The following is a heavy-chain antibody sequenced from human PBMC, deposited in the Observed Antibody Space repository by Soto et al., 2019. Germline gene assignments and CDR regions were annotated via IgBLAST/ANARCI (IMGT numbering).Heavy chain of an antibody. Sequence: ASVKVSCKASGYTFASYALHWVRQAPGHRFEWLGWINAGNGNTDYSQKFQDRVTLARNTSASTVSMELNSLRSEDTAIFYCARVSMATHSAFFYYDSWGQGSLVTVPS. D-gene: IGHD5-12*01. J-gene: IGHJ4*02. CDR3: ARVSMATHSAFFYYDS. CDR2: INAGNGNT. CDR1: GYTFASYA. V-gene: IGHV1-3*01.